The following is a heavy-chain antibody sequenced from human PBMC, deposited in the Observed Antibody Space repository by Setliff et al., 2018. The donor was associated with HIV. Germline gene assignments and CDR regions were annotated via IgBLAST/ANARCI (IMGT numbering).Heavy chain of an antibody. J-gene: IGHJ5*02. Sequence: SETLSLTCTVSGGSISSSSYYWGWIRQPPGKGLEWIGSIYYSGSTYYNPSLKSRVTISVDTSKNQFSLKLSSVTAADTAVYYCAREEVVTMIVVVITKNWFDPWGQGTLVTVSS. V-gene: IGHV4-39*07. D-gene: IGHD3-22*01. CDR3: AREEVVTMIVVVITKNWFDP. CDR1: GGSISSSSYY. CDR2: IYYSGST.